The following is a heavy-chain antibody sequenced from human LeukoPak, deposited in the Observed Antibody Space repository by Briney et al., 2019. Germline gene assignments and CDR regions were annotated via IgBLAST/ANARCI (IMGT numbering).Heavy chain of an antibody. CDR1: GFTFSSYG. D-gene: IGHD1-26*01. CDR3: ARDSSGLPLYYFDY. V-gene: IGHV3-33*01. Sequence: GGSLRLSCAASGFTFSSYGMHWVRQAPGKGLEWVAVIWYDGSNKYYADSVKGRFTISRDNSKDTLYLQMNSLRAEDTAVYYCARDSSGLPLYYFDYWGQGTLVTVSS. J-gene: IGHJ4*02. CDR2: IWYDGSNK.